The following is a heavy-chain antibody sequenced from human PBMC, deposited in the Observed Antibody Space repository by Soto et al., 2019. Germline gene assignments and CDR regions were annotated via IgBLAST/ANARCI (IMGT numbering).Heavy chain of an antibody. CDR3: TRDASRDSSARGWFDP. V-gene: IGHV3-21*01. CDR2: ISSNSSYI. CDR1: VFTFRSFT. J-gene: IGHJ5*02. D-gene: IGHD6-13*01. Sequence: GPLRLSCAASVFTFRSFTMNWVRQAPGKGLEWVSTISSNSSYIYYTDALRGRFTISRGNAKNSLHLQMNSLRAEDTAVYYCTRDASRDSSARGWFDPWGPGTLVTVSS.